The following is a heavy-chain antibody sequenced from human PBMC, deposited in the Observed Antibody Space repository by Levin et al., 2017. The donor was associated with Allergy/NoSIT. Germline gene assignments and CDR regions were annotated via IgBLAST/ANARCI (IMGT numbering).Heavy chain of an antibody. V-gene: IGHV4-59*01. Sequence: SETLSLTCTVSGGSISNYYWNWIRESPGKGLEWVGYIYYNGRTDYNPSLKSRVTISVDTSKNQFSLKLSSVTAADTAVYYCVRGSTWSWYFDLWGRGTLVTVSS. J-gene: IGHJ2*01. D-gene: IGHD1-1*01. CDR3: VRGSTWSWYFDL. CDR1: GGSISNYY. CDR2: IYYNGRT.